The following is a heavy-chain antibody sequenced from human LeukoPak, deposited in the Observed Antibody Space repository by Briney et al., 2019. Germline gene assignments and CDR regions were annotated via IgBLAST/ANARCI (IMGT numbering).Heavy chain of an antibody. CDR3: ARGPPDYYDILTGYYEPLIDY. Sequence: ASVKVSCKASGYTFTGYYMHWVRQAPGQGLEWMGRINPNSGGTNYAQKFQGRVTMTRDTSISTAYMGLSRLRSDDTAVYYCARGPPDYYDILTGYYEPLIDYWGQGTLVTVSS. J-gene: IGHJ4*02. D-gene: IGHD3-9*01. V-gene: IGHV1-2*06. CDR2: INPNSGGT. CDR1: GYTFTGYY.